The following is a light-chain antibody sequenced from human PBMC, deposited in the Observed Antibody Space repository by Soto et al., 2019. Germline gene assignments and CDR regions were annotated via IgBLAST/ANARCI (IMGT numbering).Light chain of an antibody. Sequence: EIVVPQSPAPVSVSPLEIVTLSLMASQSVNNNLAWCQQKPGQAPRLLISGASTRATGIPARFSGSGSGTEFTLTISSLQSEDFAVYYCQQYNYWPPTFGQGTKVDIK. CDR1: QSVNNN. J-gene: IGKJ1*01. CDR2: GAS. V-gene: IGKV3-15*01. CDR3: QQYNYWPPT.